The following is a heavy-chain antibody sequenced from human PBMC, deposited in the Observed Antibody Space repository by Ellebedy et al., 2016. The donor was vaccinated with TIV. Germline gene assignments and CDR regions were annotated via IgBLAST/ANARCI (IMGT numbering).Heavy chain of an antibody. CDR2: ISYDGSDK. CDR3: AKEFGRGGSYLDAFDI. CDR1: GFIFSDYG. V-gene: IGHV3-30*18. J-gene: IGHJ3*02. Sequence: PGGSLRLSCAVSGFIFSDYGMHWVRQAPGKGLEWVAIISYDGSDKYYEDSVKGRFTISRDNSMDTLNLQMNSLRPDDTAVYYCAKEFGRGGSYLDAFDIWGQGTMVTVSS. D-gene: IGHD1-26*01.